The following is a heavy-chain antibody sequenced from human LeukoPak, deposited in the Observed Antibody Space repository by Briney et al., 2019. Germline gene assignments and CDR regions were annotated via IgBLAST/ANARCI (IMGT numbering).Heavy chain of an antibody. CDR2: ISSSSSYI. D-gene: IGHD3-16*01. CDR1: EFTFSSYS. J-gene: IGHJ4*02. Sequence: GGSLRLSCAASEFTFSSYSMNWVRQAPGKGLEWVSSISSSSSYIYYADSVKGRFTISRDNAKNSLYLQMNSLRAEDTAVYYCARDAGGVATDYWGQGTLVTVSS. V-gene: IGHV3-21*01. CDR3: ARDAGGVATDY.